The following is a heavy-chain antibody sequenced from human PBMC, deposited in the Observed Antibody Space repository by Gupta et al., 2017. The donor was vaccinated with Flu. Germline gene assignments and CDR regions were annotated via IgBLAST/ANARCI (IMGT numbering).Heavy chain of an antibody. J-gene: IGHJ4*02. D-gene: IGHD6-6*01. CDR2: IDGSSSDI. CDR3: ARGSIAARQGFDY. V-gene: IGHV3-21*01. Sequence: VRQAPGKGLEWVSSIDGSSSDIYYADSLKGRFTISRDNAKNSLYLQMNSLRAEDTAVYYCARGSIAARQGFDYWGQGTLVTVTS.